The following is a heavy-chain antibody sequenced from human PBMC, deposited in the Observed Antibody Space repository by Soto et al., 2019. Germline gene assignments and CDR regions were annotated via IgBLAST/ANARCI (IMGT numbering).Heavy chain of an antibody. J-gene: IGHJ6*02. CDR1: CGSISSGDYY. V-gene: IGHV4-30-4*01. D-gene: IGHD5-18*01. CDR2: IYYSGST. CDR3: DRVGYIYGIGIKMDV. Sequence: SETLSLTCTVSCGSISSGDYYWSWVRQPPGKDLEWVGYIYYSGSTYYNPSHKSRVTISVDTSKNQYSLKLSSVTAADTAVYYCDRVGYIYGIGIKMDVWGQGTTVT.